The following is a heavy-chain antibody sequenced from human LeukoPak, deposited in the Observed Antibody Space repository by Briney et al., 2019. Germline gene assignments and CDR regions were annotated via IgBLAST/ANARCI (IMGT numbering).Heavy chain of an antibody. CDR3: ARDKEGATDYHYYGMDV. CDR1: VYTFTSYV. D-gene: IGHD1-26*01. J-gene: IGHJ6*02. CDR2: ISAYKGNT. Sequence: ASVKVSCKASVYTFTSYVSRWVRPAPGQGLAWMGRISAYKGNTNNAQRLRGRVTMTTGTPTSTAYMDLRSLRSDDTAVYYCARDKEGATDYHYYGMDVWGQGTTVTVSS. V-gene: IGHV1-18*01.